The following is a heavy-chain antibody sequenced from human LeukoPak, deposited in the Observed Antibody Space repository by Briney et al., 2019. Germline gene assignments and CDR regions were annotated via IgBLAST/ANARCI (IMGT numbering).Heavy chain of an antibody. CDR1: GFTVSSNY. D-gene: IGHD1-26*01. CDR3: AKDPKATIDY. V-gene: IGHV3-53*01. Sequence: GGSLRLSCAASGFTVSSNYMTWVRQAPGKGLVWVSVIYSGGSTYYADSVKGRFTISRDNSKNTLYLQMNSLRAEDTAVYYCAKDPKATIDYWGQGTLVTVSS. J-gene: IGHJ4*02. CDR2: IYSGGST.